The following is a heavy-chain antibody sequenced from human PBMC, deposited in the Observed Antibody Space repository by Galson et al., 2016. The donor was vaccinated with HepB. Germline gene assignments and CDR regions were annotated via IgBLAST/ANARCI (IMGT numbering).Heavy chain of an antibody. D-gene: IGHD3-16*01. CDR3: ARIIRPFAEFDS. CDR1: GFTFSPYA. Sequence: SLRLSCAASGFTFSPYAMHWVRQAPGKGLEWAAVISFDGNNQYYADSVKGRFTISRDNAKNSLYLQMDNLRAEDTAVYYRARIIRPFAEFDSWGQGTLVTVAS. CDR2: ISFDGNNQ. J-gene: IGHJ4*02. V-gene: IGHV3-30*04.